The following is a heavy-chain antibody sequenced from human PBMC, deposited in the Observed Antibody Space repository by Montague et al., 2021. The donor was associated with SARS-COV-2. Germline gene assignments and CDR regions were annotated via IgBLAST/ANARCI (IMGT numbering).Heavy chain of an antibody. CDR1: GFTFSSYS. Sequence: ETLSLTCAASGFTFSSYSMNWVRQAPGKGLEWVSYISSSSSTIYYADSVKGRFTISRDNAKNSLYLQMNSLRDEDTAVYYCARDRWDRNGMDVWGQGTTVTVSS. J-gene: IGHJ6*02. V-gene: IGHV3-48*02. CDR3: ARDRWDRNGMDV. D-gene: IGHD5-24*01. CDR2: ISSSSSTI.